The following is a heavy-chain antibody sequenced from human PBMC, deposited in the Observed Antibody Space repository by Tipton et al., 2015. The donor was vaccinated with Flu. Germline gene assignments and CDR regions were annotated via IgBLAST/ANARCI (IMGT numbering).Heavy chain of an antibody. D-gene: IGHD3-22*01. V-gene: IGHV4-59*01. CDR3: ARDREYYDSSGTYYYYGMDV. CDR1: GGSISSYY. J-gene: IGHJ6*02. CDR2: IYYSGST. Sequence: LRLSCTVSGGSISSYYWSWIRQPPGKGLEWIGYIYYSGSTNYNPSLKSRVTISVDTSRNQFSLKLSSVTAADTAVYYCARDREYYDSSGTYYYYGMDVWGQGTTVTVSS.